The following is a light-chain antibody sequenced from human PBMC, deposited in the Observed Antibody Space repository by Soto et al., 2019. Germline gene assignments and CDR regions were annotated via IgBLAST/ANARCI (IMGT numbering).Light chain of an antibody. J-gene: IGKJ1*01. CDR3: QQYGSSPWT. CDR1: PSVSSRY. V-gene: IGKV3-20*01. Sequence: EIVLTQSPGTLSLSPGERATLSCRASPSVSSRYLACYQQKPGQAPRLLIYGASSRATGIPDRFSGSGSGTDFTLTISGLEPEDFAVYYCQQYGSSPWTFGQGTKVEIK. CDR2: GAS.